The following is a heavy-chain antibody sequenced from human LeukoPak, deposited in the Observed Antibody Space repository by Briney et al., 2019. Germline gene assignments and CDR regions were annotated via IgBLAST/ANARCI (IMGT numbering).Heavy chain of an antibody. Sequence: GESLKISCKGSGYSFTSYWIGWVRQMPGKGLEWMGIIYPGDSDTRYSPSFQGQVTISADKSISTAYLQWSSLKASDTAMYYCARRPYYYDSSAPHWYFDLWGRGTLVTVSS. V-gene: IGHV5-51*01. CDR1: GYSFTSYW. CDR3: ARRPYYYDSSAPHWYFDL. J-gene: IGHJ2*01. CDR2: IYPGDSDT. D-gene: IGHD3-22*01.